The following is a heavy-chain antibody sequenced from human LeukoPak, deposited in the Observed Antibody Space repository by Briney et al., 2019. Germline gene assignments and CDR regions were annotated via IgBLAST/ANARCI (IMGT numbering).Heavy chain of an antibody. D-gene: IGHD3-9*01. V-gene: IGHV1-69*05. CDR1: GGTFSSYA. J-gene: IGHJ4*02. CDR2: IIPIFGTA. CDR3: ALTFDWFPFFH. Sequence: SVKVSCKASGGTFSSYAISWVRQAPGQGLEWMGRIIPIFGTANYAQKFQGRVTITTDESTSTAYMELSSLRSEDTAEYYCALTFDWFPFFHWGQGTLVTVSS.